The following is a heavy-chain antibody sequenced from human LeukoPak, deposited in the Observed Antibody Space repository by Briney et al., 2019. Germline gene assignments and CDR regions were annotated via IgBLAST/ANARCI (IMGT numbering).Heavy chain of an antibody. V-gene: IGHV1-3*01. CDR1: GYTYTSYA. D-gene: IGHD6-13*01. Sequence: ASVKVSCKASGYTYTSYAMHWVRQAPGQRLEWMGWINAGNGNTKYSQKFQGRVTMTTDTSTSTAYMELRSLRSDDTAVYYCASPQQLAYWGQGTLVTVSS. J-gene: IGHJ4*02. CDR3: ASPQQLAY. CDR2: INAGNGNT.